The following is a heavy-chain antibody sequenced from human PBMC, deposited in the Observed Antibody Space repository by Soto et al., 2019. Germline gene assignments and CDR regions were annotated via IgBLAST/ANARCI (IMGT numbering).Heavy chain of an antibody. V-gene: IGHV4-31*03. J-gene: IGHJ5*02. D-gene: IGHD2-21*02. CDR1: GDSIGSVGY. Sequence: PSETLSLTCTVSGDSIGSVGYWCLSRQFPGRGLEWIGCISSSGSTYYNPALNNRISLSLDTSQNQFSLKLLSVTAAVTAIYYCARSGVTGIVIPSHWFDLWGQGPLVTV. CDR3: ARSGVTGIVIPSHWFDL. CDR2: ISSSGST.